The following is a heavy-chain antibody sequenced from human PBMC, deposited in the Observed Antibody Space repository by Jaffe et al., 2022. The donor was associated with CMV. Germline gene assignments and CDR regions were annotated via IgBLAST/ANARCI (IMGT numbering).Heavy chain of an antibody. D-gene: IGHD3-22*01. Sequence: EVQLLESGGGLVQPGGSLRLSCAASGFTFSSYAMSWVRQAPGKGLEWVSAISGSGGSTYYADSVKGRFTISRDNSKNTLYLQMNSLRAEDTAVYYCAKDQYYYDSSGYYPGWYFDLWGRGTLVTVSS. CDR2: ISGSGGST. J-gene: IGHJ2*01. CDR1: GFTFSSYA. CDR3: AKDQYYYDSSGYYPGWYFDL. V-gene: IGHV3-23*01.